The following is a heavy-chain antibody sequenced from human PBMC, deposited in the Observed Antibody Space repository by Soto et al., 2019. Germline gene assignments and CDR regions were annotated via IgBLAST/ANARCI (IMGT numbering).Heavy chain of an antibody. CDR1: GGTFSNYA. CDR2: IIPSFGTA. J-gene: IGHJ1*01. D-gene: IGHD3-22*01. CDR3: ARPLCYYDSSGYYVTSEYFQH. V-gene: IGHV1-69*06. Sequence: SVKVSCKASGGTFSNYAISWVRQAPGQGLEWMGGIIPSFGTANYAQNFQDRVTITADKSTSTAYLELRSLRSEDTAVYYCARPLCYYDSSGYYVTSEYFQHWGEGTLVTVSS.